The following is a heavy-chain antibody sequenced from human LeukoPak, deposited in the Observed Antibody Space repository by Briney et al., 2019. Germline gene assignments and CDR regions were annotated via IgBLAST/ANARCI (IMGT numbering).Heavy chain of an antibody. Sequence: HPGGSLRLSCAASGFTVGSNYMSWVRQPPGKGLEWVSVIYSGGSTYYADSVKGRFTISRDNSKNTVYLQMNSLRAEDTAIYYCARAGVLRYLGDWGQGTLVTVSS. D-gene: IGHD3-9*01. CDR3: ARAGVLRYLGD. J-gene: IGHJ4*02. CDR2: IYSGGST. V-gene: IGHV3-66*01. CDR1: GFTVGSNY.